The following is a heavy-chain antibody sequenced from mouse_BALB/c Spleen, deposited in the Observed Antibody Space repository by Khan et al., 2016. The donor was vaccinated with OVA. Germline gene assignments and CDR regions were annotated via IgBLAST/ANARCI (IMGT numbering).Heavy chain of an antibody. Sequence: EVKLEESGGGLVKPGGSLKLSCAASGFTFSRYAMSWVRQTPEKRLEWVASISSGGNTYYPDSVKGRFTISRDNARNILYLQMSSLRSEDTAMYYCVRGYSSDYWGQGTTLTVSS. D-gene: IGHD2-1*01. CDR1: GFTFSRYA. J-gene: IGHJ2*01. V-gene: IGHV5-6-5*01. CDR3: VRGYSSDY. CDR2: ISSGGNT.